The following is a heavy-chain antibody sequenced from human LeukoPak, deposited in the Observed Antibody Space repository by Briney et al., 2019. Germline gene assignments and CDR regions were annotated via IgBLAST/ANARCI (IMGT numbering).Heavy chain of an antibody. CDR1: GYTFTDYY. Sequence: ASVKVSCKASGYTFTDYYIHWVRQAPGQGLEWMGCINPNSGGTNYAQNLQDRVTMTRDTSISTAYMELNRLRSDDTAVYYCARHMAVRGLIITYFDYWGQGTLVTVSS. CDR2: INPNSGGT. J-gene: IGHJ4*02. V-gene: IGHV1-2*02. D-gene: IGHD3-10*01. CDR3: ARHMAVRGLIITYFDY.